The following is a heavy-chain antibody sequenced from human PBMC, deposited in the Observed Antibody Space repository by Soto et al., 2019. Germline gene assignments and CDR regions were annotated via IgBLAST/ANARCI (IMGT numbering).Heavy chain of an antibody. CDR3: ARRFKAGYSSGWYGY. Sequence: ASVKVSCKASGYTFTGYYMHWVRQAPGQGLEWMGWINPNSGGTNYAQKFQGWVTMTRDTSISTAYMELSRLRSNDTAVYYCARRFKAGYSSGWYGYWGQGTLVTVS. CDR2: INPNSGGT. J-gene: IGHJ4*02. CDR1: GYTFTGYY. V-gene: IGHV1-2*04. D-gene: IGHD6-19*01.